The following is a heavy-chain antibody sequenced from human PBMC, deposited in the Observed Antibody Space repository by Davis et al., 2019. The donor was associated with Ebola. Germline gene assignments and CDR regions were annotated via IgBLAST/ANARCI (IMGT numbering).Heavy chain of an antibody. CDR3: AKAREGCSNYDWYFDL. J-gene: IGHJ2*01. CDR2: IYSGGST. CDR1: GFTVSSNY. V-gene: IGHV3-66*02. Sequence: GESLKISCAASGFTVSSNYMSWVRQAPGKGLEWVSVIYSGGSTYYADSVKGRFTISRDNSKNTLYLQMNSLRAEDTAVYYCAKAREGCSNYDWYFDLWGRGTLVTVSS. D-gene: IGHD4-11*01.